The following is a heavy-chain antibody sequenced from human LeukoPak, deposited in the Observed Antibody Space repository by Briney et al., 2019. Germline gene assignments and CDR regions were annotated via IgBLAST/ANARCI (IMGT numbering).Heavy chain of an antibody. CDR1: GFTFSGYA. CDR2: TSGSGDST. V-gene: IGHV3-23*01. Sequence: AGGSQRLSCAASGFTFSGYAMTWVRQAPGKGLEWVSTTSGSGDSTHYADSVKGRFTISRDNSKNTLYLQVNSLRAEDTAVYYCAKGKLVPAALFDYWGQGTLVTVSS. D-gene: IGHD2-2*01. CDR3: AKGKLVPAALFDY. J-gene: IGHJ4*02.